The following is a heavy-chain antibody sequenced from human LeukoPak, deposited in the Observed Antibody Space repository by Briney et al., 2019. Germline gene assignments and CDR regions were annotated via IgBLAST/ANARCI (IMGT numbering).Heavy chain of an antibody. Sequence: GASLRLSCAASGFTFSSYVMSWVRQAPGKGLEWVSGISGSGTTTYYADSVKGRFTISRDNSKNTLYLQMNSLRAEDTAVYYCAKDLPRIMIFGILDSWGQGTLVTVSS. J-gene: IGHJ4*02. CDR2: ISGSGTTT. D-gene: IGHD3/OR15-3a*01. V-gene: IGHV3-23*01. CDR3: AKDLPRIMIFGILDS. CDR1: GFTFSSYV.